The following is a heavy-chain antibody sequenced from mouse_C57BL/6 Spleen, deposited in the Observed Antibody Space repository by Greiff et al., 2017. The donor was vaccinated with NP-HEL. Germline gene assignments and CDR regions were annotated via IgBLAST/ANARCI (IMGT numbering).Heavy chain of an antibody. J-gene: IGHJ1*03. D-gene: IGHD2-2*01. CDR3: ARSYGYPRYFDV. CDR1: GYTFTSYG. Sequence: VQLQESGAELARPGASVKLSCKASGYTFTSYGISWVKQRTGQGLEWIGEIYPRSGNTYYNEKFKGKATLTADKSSSTAYMELRSLTSEDSAVYFCARSYGYPRYFDVWGTGTTVTVSS. V-gene: IGHV1-81*01. CDR2: IYPRSGNT.